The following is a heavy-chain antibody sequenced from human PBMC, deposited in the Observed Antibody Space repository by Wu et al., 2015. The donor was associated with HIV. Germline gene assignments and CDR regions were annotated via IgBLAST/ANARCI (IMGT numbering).Heavy chain of an antibody. CDR1: GGTFSSYA. CDR2: IIPIFGTA. V-gene: IGHV1-69*12. J-gene: IGHJ6*03. D-gene: IGHD4-23*01. CDR3: ARESVVRGHYYYYYMDV. Sequence: QVQLVQSGAEVKKPGSSVKVSCKASGGTFSSYAISWVRQAPGQGLEWMGGIIPIFGTANYAQKFQGRVTITADESTSTAYMELSSLRSEDTAVYYCARESVVRGHYYYYYMDVWGQRGPRVTVSS.